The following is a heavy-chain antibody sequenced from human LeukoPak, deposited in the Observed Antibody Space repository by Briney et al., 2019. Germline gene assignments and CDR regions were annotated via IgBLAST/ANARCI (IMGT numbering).Heavy chain of an antibody. V-gene: IGHV4-59*01. CDR2: IYYSGST. Sequence: PSETLSLTCTVSGGSISSYYWSWIRQPPGKGLEWIGYIYYSGSTNYNPSLKSRVTISVDTSKNQFSLKLSSVTAADTAVYYCARVGTYGSGSYLSWLDYWGQGTLVTVSS. CDR1: GGSISSYY. D-gene: IGHD3-10*01. CDR3: ARVGTYGSGSYLSWLDY. J-gene: IGHJ4*02.